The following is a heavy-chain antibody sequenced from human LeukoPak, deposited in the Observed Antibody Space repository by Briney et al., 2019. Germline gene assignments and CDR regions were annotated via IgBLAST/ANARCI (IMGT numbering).Heavy chain of an antibody. CDR2: IYYSGST. V-gene: IGHV4-59*01. D-gene: IGHD3-22*01. CDR1: GGSISSYY. J-gene: IGHJ4*02. CDR3: ARGRDSRGFQFKGFDY. Sequence: PSETLSLTCTVSGGSISSYYSSWIWQPPGQGLEWIRYIYYSGSTNYNPSLKSRVTISVDTSKKQFSLKLSSVTAADTAVYYCARGRDSRGFQFKGFDYWGQGTLVTVSS.